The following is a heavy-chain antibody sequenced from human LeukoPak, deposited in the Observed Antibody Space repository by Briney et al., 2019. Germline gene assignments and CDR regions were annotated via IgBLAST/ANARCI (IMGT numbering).Heavy chain of an antibody. CDR3: AREFGELYGYYYMDV. D-gene: IGHD3-10*01. CDR1: GGTFSSYA. CDR2: IIPIFGTA. V-gene: IGHV1-69*13. J-gene: IGHJ6*03. Sequence: GASVKVSCKASGGTFSSYAISWVRQTPGQGLEWMGGIIPIFGTANYAQKFQGRVTITADESTSTAYMELSSLRSEDTAVYYCAREFGELYGYYYMDVWGKGTTVTVSS.